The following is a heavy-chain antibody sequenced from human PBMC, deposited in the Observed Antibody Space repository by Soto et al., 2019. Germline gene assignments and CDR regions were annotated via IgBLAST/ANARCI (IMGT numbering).Heavy chain of an antibody. CDR2: FDPEDGET. V-gene: IGHV1-24*01. CDR3: ATERVRGYSYGLDY. D-gene: IGHD5-18*01. CDR1: GYTLTELS. Sequence: ASVKVSCKVSGYTLTELSMHWLRQSPGKGLEWMGGFDPEDGETIYAQKFQGRVTMTEDTSTDTAYMELSSLRSEDTAVYYCATERVRGYSYGLDYWGQGTLVTVSS. J-gene: IGHJ4*02.